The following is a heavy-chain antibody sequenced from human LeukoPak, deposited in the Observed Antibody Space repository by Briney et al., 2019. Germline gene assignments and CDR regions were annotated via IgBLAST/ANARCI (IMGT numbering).Heavy chain of an antibody. D-gene: IGHD3-10*01. J-gene: IGHJ4*02. CDR2: IRYDGSNK. CDR3: AKDRAPFGEPAFDY. V-gene: IGHV3-30*02. CDR1: GFTFSSYG. Sequence: PGGSLRLSCAASGFTFSSYGMHWVRQAPGKGLEWVALIRYDGSNKYYADSVKGRFTISRDNSKNTLYLQMNSLRAEDTAVYYCAKDRAPFGEPAFDYWGQGTLVTVSS.